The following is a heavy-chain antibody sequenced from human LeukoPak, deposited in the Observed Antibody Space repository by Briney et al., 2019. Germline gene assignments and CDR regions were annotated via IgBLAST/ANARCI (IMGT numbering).Heavy chain of an antibody. CDR2: INHSGST. CDR3: ARGVNY. Sequence: SETLSLTCAVYGGSFSGYYWSWIRQPPGKGLEWIGEINHSGSTNYNPSLKSRVTISVDTSKNQFSLKLSSVSAADTAVYYCARGVNYWGQGTLVTVSS. J-gene: IGHJ4*02. V-gene: IGHV4-34*01. CDR1: GGSFSGYY.